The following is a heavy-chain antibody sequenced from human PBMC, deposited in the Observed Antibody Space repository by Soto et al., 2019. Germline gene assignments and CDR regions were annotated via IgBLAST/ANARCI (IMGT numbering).Heavy chain of an antibody. CDR3: ARDFFDSSDYTTNWFDP. V-gene: IGHV4-39*01. CDR1: GDSISNSRFY. D-gene: IGHD3-22*01. Sequence: PSETLSLTCSVSGDSISNSRFYWAWIRQPPGEGLEWIGSIYHTGNAYCNPSLKSRVTISVDTSKNQFSLKLTSVTAADAALYYCARDFFDSSDYTTNWFDPWGQGTLVTVSS. J-gene: IGHJ5*02. CDR2: IYHTGNA.